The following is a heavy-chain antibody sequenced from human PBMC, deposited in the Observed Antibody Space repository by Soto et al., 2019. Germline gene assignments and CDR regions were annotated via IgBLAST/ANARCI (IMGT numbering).Heavy chain of an antibody. CDR1: GYGFTSYW. J-gene: IGHJ6*02. CDR2: IYPGDSDT. Sequence: PGESLKISCKGSGYGFTSYWIGWVRQMPGKGLEWMGIIYPGDSDTRYSPSFQGQVTISADKSISTAYLQWSSLKASDTAMYYCARQGGAYCTNGVCPYYYYGMDVWGQGTTVTVSS. V-gene: IGHV5-51*01. CDR3: ARQGGAYCTNGVCPYYYYGMDV. D-gene: IGHD2-8*01.